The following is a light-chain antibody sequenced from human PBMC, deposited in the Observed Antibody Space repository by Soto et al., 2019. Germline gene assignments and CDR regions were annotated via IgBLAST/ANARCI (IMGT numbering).Light chain of an antibody. CDR3: QQRSNWPPIT. J-gene: IGKJ5*01. Sequence: VLPQSHGTLSLSPGERATLSCRASQSVSSYLAWYQQKPGQAPRLLIYDAPNRATGIPARFSGSGSGTDFTLTISSLEPEDFAVYYCQQRSNWPPITFGQGTRLEIK. CDR1: QSVSSY. CDR2: DAP. V-gene: IGKV3-11*01.